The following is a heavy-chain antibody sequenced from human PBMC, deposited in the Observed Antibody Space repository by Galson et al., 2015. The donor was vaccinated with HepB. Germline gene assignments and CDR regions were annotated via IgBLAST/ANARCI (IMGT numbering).Heavy chain of an antibody. V-gene: IGHV3-33*01. D-gene: IGHD1-26*01. CDR3: ARVQGELDGGEDYYYYYYMDV. CDR2: IWYDGSNK. CDR1: GFTFSSYG. Sequence: LRLSCAASGFTFSSYGMHWVRQAPGKGLEWVAVIWYDGSNKYYADSVKGRFTISRDNSKNTLYLQMNSLRAEDTAVYYCARVQGELDGGEDYYYYYYMDVWGKGTTVTVSS. J-gene: IGHJ6*03.